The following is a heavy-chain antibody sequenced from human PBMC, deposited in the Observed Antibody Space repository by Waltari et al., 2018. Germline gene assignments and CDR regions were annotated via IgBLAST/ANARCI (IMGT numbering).Heavy chain of an antibody. J-gene: IGHJ4*02. CDR3: EHRGVAAPGPPPYFDY. CDR1: GFSLSTSGVG. V-gene: IGHV2-5*01. CDR2: IYWNDDK. Sequence: QITLKESGPTLVKPTQTLTLTCTFSGFSLSTSGVGVGWIRKPPGKALEWLAPIYWNDDKRYSPSVKSRLTITKNTSKNQVVLTMTNMDPVDTATYYCEHRGVAAPGPPPYFDYWGQGTLVTVSS. D-gene: IGHD6-6*01.